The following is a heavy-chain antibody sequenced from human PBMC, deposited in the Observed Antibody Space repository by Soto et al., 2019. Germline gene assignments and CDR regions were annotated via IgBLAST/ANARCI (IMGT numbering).Heavy chain of an antibody. CDR1: GGSISSSSYY. CDR3: ACIFSGGYGYGFYYYGMDV. CDR2: IFYSGST. Sequence: SETLSLTCTVSGGSISSSSYYWGWIRQPPGKGLEWIGSIFYSGSTYYNPSLKSRVTISVDTSKNQFSLKLSSVTAADTAVYYCACIFSGGYGYGFYYYGMDVWGQGTTVTVSS. J-gene: IGHJ6*02. D-gene: IGHD5-18*01. V-gene: IGHV4-39*01.